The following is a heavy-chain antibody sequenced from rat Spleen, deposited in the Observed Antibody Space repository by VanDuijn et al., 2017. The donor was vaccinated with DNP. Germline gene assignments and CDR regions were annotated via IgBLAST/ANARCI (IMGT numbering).Heavy chain of an antibody. CDR1: GFTFGDHY. V-gene: IGHV5-7*01. D-gene: IGHD1-9*01. J-gene: IGHJ4*01. CDR2: ITYVGSIT. Sequence: EVQLVESGGGLVQPGRSLKLSCVASGFTFGDHYMAWVRLAPKKGLEWVTTITYVGSITYYRDSVKGRFTISRDNAKNTLYLQMNSLRSEDTATYYCTRGGTYYFDYWGQGTSVTVSS. CDR3: TRGGTYYFDY.